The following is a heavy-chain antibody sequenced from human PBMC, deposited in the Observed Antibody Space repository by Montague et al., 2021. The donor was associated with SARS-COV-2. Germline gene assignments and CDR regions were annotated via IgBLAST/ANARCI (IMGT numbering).Heavy chain of an antibody. D-gene: IGHD2-21*02. CDR3: ASLGSPAYCGGDCYVRDYGTDV. CDR1: GDSVSSNSAA. V-gene: IGHV6-1*01. CDR2: TYYRSKWYN. Sequence: CAISGDSVSSNSAAWNWIMQSPSRGLEWLGRTYYRSKWYNDYAVSLKSRITINPDTSKNQFSLQLNSVTAADTAVYFCASLGSPAYCGGDCYVRDYGTDVWGQGTRVTVSS. J-gene: IGHJ6*02.